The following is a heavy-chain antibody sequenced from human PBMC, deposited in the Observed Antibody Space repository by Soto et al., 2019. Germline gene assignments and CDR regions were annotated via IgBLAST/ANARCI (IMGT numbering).Heavy chain of an antibody. D-gene: IGHD6-13*01. Sequence: SETLSLTFAVSGGSISSINWWSWVRQPPGNGLEWAGEIYHSGSTNYNPSLKSRFTMSVDKSNNQFSLKLSSVTAADTAVYYCARGDSSSWYGYCYYGMYXWGQGTTVTAS. CDR3: ARGDSSSWYGYCYYGMYX. J-gene: IGHJ6*02. CDR1: GGSISSINW. V-gene: IGHV4-4*02. CDR2: IYHSGST.